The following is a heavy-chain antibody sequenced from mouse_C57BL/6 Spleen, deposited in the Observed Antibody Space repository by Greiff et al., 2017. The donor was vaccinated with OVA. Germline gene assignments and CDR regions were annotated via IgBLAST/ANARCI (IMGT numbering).Heavy chain of an antibody. CDR3: ARGDSNLYYYAMDY. CDR1: GYTFPTYG. D-gene: IGHD2-5*01. V-gene: IGHV1-72*01. Sequence: QAHLHQPGAELLNLGAPGRLSGKASGYTFPTYGMPWVRQRPGRGLEGIGRIDPNSGGTKYNEKFKSKATLTVDKPSSTAYMQLSSLTSEDSAVYYCARGDSNLYYYAMDYWGQGTSVTVSS. J-gene: IGHJ4*01. CDR2: IDPNSGGT.